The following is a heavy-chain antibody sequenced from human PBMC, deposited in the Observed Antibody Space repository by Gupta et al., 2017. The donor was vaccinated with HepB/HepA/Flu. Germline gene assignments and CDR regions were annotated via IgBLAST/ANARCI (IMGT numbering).Heavy chain of an antibody. CDR3: AKDLYFWSAIDV. V-gene: IGHV3-23*01. CDR1: GFRFGSNA. Sequence: VQLLESGGGLIQPGGSLRVSCAASGFRFGSNAMSWVRQAPGKGLEWVSGIGGDVRTHYADSVKGRFTISRDNSKNMLYLQMNCLRAEDTAVYYCAKDLYFWSAIDVWGKGTTVTVSS. D-gene: IGHD3-3*01. J-gene: IGHJ6*03. CDR2: IGGDVRT.